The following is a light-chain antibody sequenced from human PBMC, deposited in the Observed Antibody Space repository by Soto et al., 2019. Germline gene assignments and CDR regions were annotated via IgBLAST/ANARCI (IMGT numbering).Light chain of an antibody. CDR3: SSYTSTSTRV. Sequence: QSALTQPASVSGSPGQSITISCTGTSSDVGGYNYASWYQQHPGKAPKLMIYEVNNRPSGVSDRFSGSKSGDTASLTISGLQAEDEADYYCSSYTSTSTRVFGTGTKVTVL. V-gene: IGLV2-14*01. CDR1: SSDVGGYNY. CDR2: EVN. J-gene: IGLJ1*01.